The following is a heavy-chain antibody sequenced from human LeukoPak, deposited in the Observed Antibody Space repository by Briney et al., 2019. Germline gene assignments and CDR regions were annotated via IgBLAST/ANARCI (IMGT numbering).Heavy chain of an antibody. J-gene: IGHJ4*02. V-gene: IGHV4-39*07. CDR3: ARDGSGWYFVFDY. CDR2: IYYSGST. Sequence: SQTLSLTCTVSGGSISSSSYYWGWIRQPPGKGLEWIGSIYYSGSTYYNPPLKSRVTMSVDASKNQFSLKLSSVTAADTAVYYCARDGSGWYFVFDYWGQGTLVTVSS. D-gene: IGHD6-19*01. CDR1: GGSISSSSYY.